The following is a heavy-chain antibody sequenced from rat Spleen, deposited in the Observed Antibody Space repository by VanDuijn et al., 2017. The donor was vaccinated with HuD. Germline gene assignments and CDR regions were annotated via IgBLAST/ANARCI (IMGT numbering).Heavy chain of an antibody. CDR1: GFSLTSNG. CDR3: TRGSYTYYFDY. J-gene: IGHJ2*01. Sequence: QVQLKESGPGLVQPSQTLSLTCTVSGFSLTSNGVSWVRQPPGKGLEWIAAISSGGSTYYNSALKSRLSISRDTSKSQVFLKMNSLQTEDTAIYFCTRGSYTYYFDYWGQGVMVTVSS. V-gene: IGHV2S12*01. CDR2: ISSGGST. D-gene: IGHD2-1*01.